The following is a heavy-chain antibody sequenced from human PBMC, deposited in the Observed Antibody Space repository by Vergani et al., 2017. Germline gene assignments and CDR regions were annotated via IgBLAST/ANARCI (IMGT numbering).Heavy chain of an antibody. D-gene: IGHD3-22*01. CDR3: ARQNYYDSSGYLDPYYYYYYMDV. CDR1: GPTFTTNW. J-gene: IGHJ6*03. CDR2: IYPGNSDT. Sequence: EVKLVQLEAEAKRPGESLKTPCKGPGPTFTTNWMGWVRQMPGKGLEWMEFIYPGNSDTRYSPSFQGQVTISADKSISTAYLQWSSLKPSETAMYYCARQNYYDSSGYLDPYYYYYYMDVWGKGTAVTVSS. V-gene: IGHV5-51*01.